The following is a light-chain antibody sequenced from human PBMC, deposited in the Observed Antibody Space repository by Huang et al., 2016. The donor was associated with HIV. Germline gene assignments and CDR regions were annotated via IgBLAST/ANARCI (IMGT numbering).Light chain of an antibody. Sequence: DIQITQSPSSLSASVGDRVTITCRASQGITKSLVWHQQKPGKAPKLLLFATSRLERGVPSRFSGSGSGTDFTLTISSLQPEDFATYYCQQYYNTPYTFGQGTKLEIK. CDR3: QQYYNTPYT. J-gene: IGKJ2*01. CDR1: QGITKS. V-gene: IGKV1-NL1*01. CDR2: ATS.